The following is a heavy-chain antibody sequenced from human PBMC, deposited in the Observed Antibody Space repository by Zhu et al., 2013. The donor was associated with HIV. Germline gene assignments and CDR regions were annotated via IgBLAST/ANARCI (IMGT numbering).Heavy chain of an antibody. Sequence: QVQLVQSGAEVKKPGSSVKVSCKASGGTFSSYTISWVRQAPGQGLEWMGRIIPILGIANYAQKFQGRVTITADKSTSTAYMELSSLRSEDTAVYYCARDVSADLGSYPDYWGQGTLVTVSS. J-gene: IGHJ4*02. CDR3: ARDVSADLGSYPDY. CDR1: GGTFSSYT. V-gene: IGHV1-69*08. CDR2: IIPILGIA. D-gene: IGHD3-10*01.